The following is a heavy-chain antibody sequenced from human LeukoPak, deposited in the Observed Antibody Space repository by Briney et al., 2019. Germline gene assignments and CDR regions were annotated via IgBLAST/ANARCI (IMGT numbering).Heavy chain of an antibody. J-gene: IGHJ4*02. Sequence: ASVKVSCTASGYTFTSYAMHWVRQAPGQRLEWMGWINAGNGNTKYSQKFQGRVTITRDTSASTAYMELSSLRSEDTAVYYCARVRDSTDYTFDYWGQGTLVTVSS. D-gene: IGHD2-2*02. V-gene: IGHV1-3*01. CDR2: INAGNGNT. CDR3: ARVRDSTDYTFDY. CDR1: GYTFTSYA.